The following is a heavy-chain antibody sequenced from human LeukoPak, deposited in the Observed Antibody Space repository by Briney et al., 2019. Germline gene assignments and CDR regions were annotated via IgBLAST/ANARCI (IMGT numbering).Heavy chain of an antibody. CDR3: VTGYDFWSGSFHY. CDR1: GFTFSSYG. CDR2: IRYDGSNK. J-gene: IGHJ4*02. D-gene: IGHD3-3*01. Sequence: GGSLRLSCAASGFTFSSYGMHWVRQAPGKGLEWVAFIRYDGSNKYYADSVKGRFTISRDNSKNTLYLQMNSLRAEDTAVYYCVTGYDFWSGSFHYWGQGTLVTVSS. V-gene: IGHV3-30*02.